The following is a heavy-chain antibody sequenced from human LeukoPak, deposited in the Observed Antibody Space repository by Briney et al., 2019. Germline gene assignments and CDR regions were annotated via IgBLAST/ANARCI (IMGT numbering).Heavy chain of an antibody. D-gene: IGHD6-13*01. J-gene: IGHJ4*02. CDR2: IFSSGNN. V-gene: IGHV4-4*07. Sequence: PSETLSPTCSVSGGSISSYSWSWIRQPAGKGLDWIGRIFSSGNNKYNPSLKSRVIMSVDTSKNQFSLKLTSVTAADTAVYYCARARVYSSSRYFDYWGQGTLVTVSS. CDR1: GGSISSYS. CDR3: ARARVYSSSRYFDY.